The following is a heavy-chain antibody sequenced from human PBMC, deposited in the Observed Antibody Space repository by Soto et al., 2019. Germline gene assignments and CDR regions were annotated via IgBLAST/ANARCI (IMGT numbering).Heavy chain of an antibody. CDR3: ARSQRGRTAFSFDY. D-gene: IGHD3-16*01. CDR2: IYYSGTT. V-gene: IGHV4-61*01. Sequence: SETLSLTCAVSGDSVSNDNYYWSWIRQPPGKGLEWIGYIYYSGTTNYNSYLKSRLSLSVDMSKNQFSLKLASVTAADTAVYFCARSQRGRTAFSFDYWGQGALGTVSS. CDR1: GDSVSNDNYY. J-gene: IGHJ4*02.